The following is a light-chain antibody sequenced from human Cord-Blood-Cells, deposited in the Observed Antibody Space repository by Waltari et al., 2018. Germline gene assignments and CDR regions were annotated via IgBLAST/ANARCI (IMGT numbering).Light chain of an antibody. CDR1: LSVLYSSNNKNY. V-gene: IGKV4-1*01. CDR3: QQYYSTPLT. Sequence: DIVMTQSPDSLAVSLGERATINCKPRLSVLYSSNNKNYLAWYQQKPGQHPKLLIYWASTRESGVPDRFSGSGSGTDFTLTISSLQAEDVAVYYCQQYYSTPLTFGGGTKVEIK. CDR2: WAS. J-gene: IGKJ4*01.